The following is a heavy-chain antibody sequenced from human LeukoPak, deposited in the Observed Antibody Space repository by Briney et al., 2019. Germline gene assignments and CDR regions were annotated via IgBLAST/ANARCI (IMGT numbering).Heavy chain of an antibody. CDR1: GGTFSSYA. CDR3: ASPAGYCSSTSCFYV. CDR2: IIPIFGTA. D-gene: IGHD2-2*01. J-gene: IGHJ4*02. V-gene: IGHV1-69*13. Sequence: ASVKVSCKASGGTFSSYAISWVRQAPGQGLEWVGGIIPIFGTANYAQKFQGRVTITADESTSTAYMELSSLRSEDTAVYYCASPAGYCSSTSCFYVWGQGTLATVSS.